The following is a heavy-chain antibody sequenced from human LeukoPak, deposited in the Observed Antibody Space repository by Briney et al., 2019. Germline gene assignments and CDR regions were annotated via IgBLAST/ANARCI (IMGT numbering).Heavy chain of an antibody. CDR1: GGSISSGTYF. CDR2: IFNSGST. CDR3: ARDRHKLVDIVAGILDY. D-gene: IGHD5-12*01. V-gene: IGHV4-61*09. Sequence: SQTLSLTCTVSGGSISSGTYFWTWIRQPAGKGLEWIGYIFNSGSTYYNPSLKSRVTILVDTSKNQFSLKLSSVTAADTAVYYCARDRHKLVDIVAGILDYWGQGTLVTVSS. J-gene: IGHJ4*02.